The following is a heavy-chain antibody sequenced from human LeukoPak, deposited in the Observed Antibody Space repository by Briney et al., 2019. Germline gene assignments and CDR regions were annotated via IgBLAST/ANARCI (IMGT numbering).Heavy chain of an antibody. D-gene: IGHD2-2*01. V-gene: IGHV1-69-2*01. CDR1: GYTFTDYY. J-gene: IGHJ4*02. CDR2: VDPEDGET. CDR3: ATGVGCSSTSCSEGPFDY. Sequence: ASVEVSCKVSGYTFTDYYMHWVQQAPGKGLEWMGLVDPEDGETIYAEKFQGRVTITADTSTDTAYMELSSLRSEDTAVYYCATGVGCSSTSCSEGPFDYWGQGTLVTVSS.